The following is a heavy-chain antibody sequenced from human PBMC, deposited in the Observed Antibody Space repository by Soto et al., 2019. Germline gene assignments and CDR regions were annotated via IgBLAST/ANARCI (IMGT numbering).Heavy chain of an antibody. CDR1: GFSLSTSGLG. CDR3: AHRPSGWYSFYY. V-gene: IGHV2-5*01. CDR2: IYWNDDK. Sequence: QITLKESGPTLVRPTQTLTLTCTFSGFSLSTSGLGVCWIRQPPGQDLEWLALIYWNDDKRYSPSLKARLTITKDTSQNQVVITMTNMDPVDTATYYGAHRPSGWYSFYYCVQGTLVTVSS. J-gene: IGHJ4*02. D-gene: IGHD6-19*01.